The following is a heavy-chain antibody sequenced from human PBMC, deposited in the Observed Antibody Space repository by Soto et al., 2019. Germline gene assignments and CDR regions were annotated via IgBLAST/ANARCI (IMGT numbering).Heavy chain of an antibody. CDR1: GFTFSSYA. D-gene: IGHD2-15*01. V-gene: IGHV3-30-3*01. J-gene: IGHJ4*02. Sequence: GSLRLSCAASGFTFSSYAMHWVRQAPGKGLEWVAVISYDGSNKYYADSVKGRFTISRDNSKNTLYLQMNSLRAEDTAVYYCARDAAVVAATDSSYFDYWGQGTLVTVSS. CDR2: ISYDGSNK. CDR3: ARDAAVVAATDSSYFDY.